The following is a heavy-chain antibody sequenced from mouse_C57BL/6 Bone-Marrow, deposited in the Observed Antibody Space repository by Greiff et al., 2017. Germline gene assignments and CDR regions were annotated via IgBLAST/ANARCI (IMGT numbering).Heavy chain of an antibody. J-gene: IGHJ2*01. D-gene: IGHD2-2*01. Sequence: VHLVESGPGLVQPSQSLSITCTVSGFSLTSYGVHWVRQSPGKGLEWLGVIWSGGSTDYNAAFISRLSISKDNSKSQVFFKMNSLQADDTAIYYCARNALRGYGYFDYWGQGTTLTVSS. V-gene: IGHV2-2*01. CDR1: GFSLTSYG. CDR3: ARNALRGYGYFDY. CDR2: IWSGGST.